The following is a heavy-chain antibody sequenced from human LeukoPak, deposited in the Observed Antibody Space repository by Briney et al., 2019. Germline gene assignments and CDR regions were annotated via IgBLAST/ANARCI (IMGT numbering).Heavy chain of an antibody. CDR3: ARASRIAAAGPPWAFGY. V-gene: IGHV7-4-1*02. CDR1: GYTFTSYA. J-gene: IGHJ4*02. D-gene: IGHD6-13*01. Sequence: VASVKVSCKASGYTFTSYAMNWVRQAPGQGLEWMGWINTNTGNPTYAQGFTGRFVFSLDTSVSTAYLQISSLKAEDTAVYYCARASRIAAAGPPWAFGYWGQGTLVTVSS. CDR2: INTNTGNP.